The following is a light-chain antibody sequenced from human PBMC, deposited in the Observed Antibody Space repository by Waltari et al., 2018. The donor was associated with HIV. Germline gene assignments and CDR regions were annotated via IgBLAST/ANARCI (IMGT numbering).Light chain of an antibody. V-gene: IGKV1-39*01. Sequence: DSHITQSPSSVSASVGERVTIICRARQSISDSLNWYQQKPGKAPKLLIYAASTLQGGVQSILSGSGSGTDFTLTISTLQPEDFATYFCQLRWPFGPGTKVDIK. CDR3: QLRWP. J-gene: IGKJ3*01. CDR2: AAS. CDR1: QSISDS.